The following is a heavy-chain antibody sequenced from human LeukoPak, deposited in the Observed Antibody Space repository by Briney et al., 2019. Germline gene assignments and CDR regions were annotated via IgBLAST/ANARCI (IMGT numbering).Heavy chain of an antibody. J-gene: IGHJ4*02. CDR2: INPSGGST. CDR3: ARDRNTMVRGARDYFDY. V-gene: IGHV1-46*01. CDR1: GYTFTSYY. Sequence: ASVKVSCKASGYTFTSYYMHWVRQAPGQGLEWMGIINPSGGSTSYAQKFQGRVTMTRDTSTSTVYMELSSLRSEDTAVYYCARDRNTMVRGARDYFDYWGQGTLVTVSS. D-gene: IGHD3-10*01.